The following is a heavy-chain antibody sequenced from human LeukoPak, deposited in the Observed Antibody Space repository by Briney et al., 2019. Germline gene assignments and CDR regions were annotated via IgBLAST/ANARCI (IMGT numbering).Heavy chain of an antibody. Sequence: TSETPSLTCTVSGGSISSSSYYWGWIRQPPGKGLEWIGSIYYSGSTYYNPSLKSRVTISVDTSKNQFSLKLSSVTAADTAVYYCARSSWASHFDYWGQGTLVTVSS. CDR3: ARSSWASHFDY. V-gene: IGHV4-39*07. CDR2: IYYSGST. D-gene: IGHD7-27*01. CDR1: GGSISSSSYY. J-gene: IGHJ4*02.